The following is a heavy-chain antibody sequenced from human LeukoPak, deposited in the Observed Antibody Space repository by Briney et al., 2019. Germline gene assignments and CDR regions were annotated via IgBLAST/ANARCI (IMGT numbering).Heavy chain of an antibody. CDR3: ARDHRAGIVDY. CDR2: IYTSGST. D-gene: IGHD1-1*01. CDR1: GGSISSHY. Sequence: PSETLSLTCTVSGGSISSHYWSWIRQPAGKGLEWIGRIYTSGSTNYNPSLKSRVTMSVDTSKNQFSLKLSSVTAADTAVYCCARDHRAGIVDYWGQGTLVTVSS. V-gene: IGHV4-4*07. J-gene: IGHJ4*02.